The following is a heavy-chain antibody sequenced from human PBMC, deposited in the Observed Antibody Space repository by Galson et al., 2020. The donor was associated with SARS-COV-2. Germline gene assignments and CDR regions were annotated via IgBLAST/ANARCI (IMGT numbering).Heavy chain of an antibody. CDR3: ARARPGSSPYVGGWYFCDV. J-gene: IGHJ4*02. Sequence: SETLSLTCSVSGASISPSYWSWLRQPPGKGLEYIGQISGDGRTNTSSTLKRRVSISVGPSTNRIFLELTPVTAADTALYYCARARPGSSPYVGGWYFCDVWGQGALVTVSS. D-gene: IGHD6-19*01. V-gene: IGHV4-59*03. CDR2: ISGDGRT. CDR1: GASISPSY.